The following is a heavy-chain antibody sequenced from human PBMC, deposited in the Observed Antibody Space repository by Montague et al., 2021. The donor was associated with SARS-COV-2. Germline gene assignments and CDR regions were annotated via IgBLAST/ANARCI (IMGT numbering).Heavy chain of an antibody. V-gene: IGHV4-39*01. CDR2: IYYSWST. CDR3: ARHAYDSSGYSSLWFDP. Sequence: SETLSLTCTVSGGSISSSSYYWDWIRQPPGKGLEWIGSIYYSWSTYYNPSLKSRVTISVDTSKNQFSLKLSSVTAADTAVYYCARHAYDSSGYSSLWFDPWGQGTLVTVSS. CDR1: GGSISSSSYY. J-gene: IGHJ5*02. D-gene: IGHD3-22*01.